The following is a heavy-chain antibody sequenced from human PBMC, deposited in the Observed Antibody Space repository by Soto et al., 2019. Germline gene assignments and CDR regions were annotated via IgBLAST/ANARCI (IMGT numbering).Heavy chain of an antibody. CDR3: VRDGTKTLRDWFDP. V-gene: IGHV4-4*07. D-gene: IGHD1-1*01. CDR1: GASISGFY. CDR2: IYATGTT. Sequence: SETLSLTCTVSGASISGFYWSWIRKSAGKGLEWIGRIYATGTTEYNPSLKSRVMMSVDKSKKQFSLKLRSVTAADTAVYYCVRDGTKTLRDWFDPWGQGISVTVS. J-gene: IGHJ5*02.